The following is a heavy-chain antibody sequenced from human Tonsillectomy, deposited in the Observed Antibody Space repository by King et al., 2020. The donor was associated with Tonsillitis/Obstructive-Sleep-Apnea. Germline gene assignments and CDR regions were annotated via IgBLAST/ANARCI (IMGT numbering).Heavy chain of an antibody. CDR3: ARVFAWALDY. Sequence: VQLVESGGGVVQHGRSLRLSCAAAGFTFSSYGMNWGRQAPGKGLEWVAVIWFDGSNKYYAESVKGRLTISRDNSKNTLYMQMNSLRAEDTAVYYCARVFAWALDYWGQGTLVTVSS. CDR2: IWFDGSNK. CDR1: GFTFSSYG. J-gene: IGHJ4*02. V-gene: IGHV3-33*01.